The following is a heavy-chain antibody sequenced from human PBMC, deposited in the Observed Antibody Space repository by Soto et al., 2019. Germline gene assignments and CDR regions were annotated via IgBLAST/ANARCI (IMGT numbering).Heavy chain of an antibody. CDR3: AKARVWLAPRYGMDV. CDR2: ISYDGSNK. Sequence: QVQLVESGGGVVQPGRSLRLSCAASGFTFSSYGMHWVRQAPGKGLEWVAVISYDGSNKYYADSVKGRFTISRDNSXXTLYLQMNSLRAEDTAVYYCAKARVWLAPRYGMDVWGQGTTVTVSS. J-gene: IGHJ6*02. D-gene: IGHD3-10*01. CDR1: GFTFSSYG. V-gene: IGHV3-30*18.